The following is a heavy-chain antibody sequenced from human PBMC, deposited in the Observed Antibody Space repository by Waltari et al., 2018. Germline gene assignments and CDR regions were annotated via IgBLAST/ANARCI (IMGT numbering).Heavy chain of an antibody. CDR1: GDSISGNYW. D-gene: IGHD2-2*01. CDR2: VHHSGKT. Sequence: QVQLQESGQGLVKPSGTLSLTWAVSGDSISGNYWWSWVRQSPEKGLEWIGQVHHSGKTHYNPSPQSRVTISVDKPKNQFSLNLNSVTAADTAVYYCAGDRAIGLFFDYWGRGTLVTVSS. CDR3: AGDRAIGLFFDY. J-gene: IGHJ4*02. V-gene: IGHV4-4*02.